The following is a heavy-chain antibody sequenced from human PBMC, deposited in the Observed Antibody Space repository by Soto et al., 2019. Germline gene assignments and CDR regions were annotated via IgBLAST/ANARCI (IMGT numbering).Heavy chain of an antibody. D-gene: IGHD1-1*01. Sequence: EVQLVESGGGLVKPGGSLRLSCAASGFTFSSYSMNWVRQAPGKGLEWVSSISSSSSYTYYADSVKGRFTISRDNAKNSLYLQMNSLRAEDTAVYYCARDGTGFDLWGRGTLVTVSS. CDR3: ARDGTGFDL. CDR1: GFTFSSYS. V-gene: IGHV3-21*01. J-gene: IGHJ2*01. CDR2: ISSSSSYT.